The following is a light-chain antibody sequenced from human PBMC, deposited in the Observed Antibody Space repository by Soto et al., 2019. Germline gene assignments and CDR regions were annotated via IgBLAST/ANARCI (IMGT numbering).Light chain of an antibody. CDR2: DAS. V-gene: IGKV3-15*01. Sequence: EIVMTQSPGTLSVSPGERVTLSCRASQSVSSKLVWYQRKPGQAPRLLIYDASTRATGMPGRFSGSGSGTEFTLTISSLQSEDFAVYYCQQYNNWPYTFGQGTRLEI. CDR3: QQYNNWPYT. J-gene: IGKJ5*01. CDR1: QSVSSK.